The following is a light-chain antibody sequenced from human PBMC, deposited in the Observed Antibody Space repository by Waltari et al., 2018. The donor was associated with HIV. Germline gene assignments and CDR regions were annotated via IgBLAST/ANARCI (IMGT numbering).Light chain of an antibody. V-gene: IGLV1-40*01. Sequence: QSVLTPPPSVSGAPGQRVTISCTGRSSNIGAGYDVHWYQQFPGTAPKVLIYGNTYRPSGVPDRFSGSKSGSSASLLITGLQAEDDADYYCQSYDISLSGWVFGGGTKLTVL. CDR1: SSNIGAGYD. J-gene: IGLJ3*02. CDR3: QSYDISLSGWV. CDR2: GNT.